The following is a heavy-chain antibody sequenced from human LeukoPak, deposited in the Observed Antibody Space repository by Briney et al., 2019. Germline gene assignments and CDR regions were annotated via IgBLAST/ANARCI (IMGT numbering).Heavy chain of an antibody. J-gene: IGHJ2*01. CDR2: IKQDGSEK. CDR1: GFTFDDYT. V-gene: IGHV3-7*01. D-gene: IGHD4-17*01. CDR3: ARVGGDYVFDWYFDL. Sequence: GGSLRLSCAASGFTFDDYTMHWVRQAPGKGLEWVANIKQDGSEKYYVDSVKGRFTISRDNAKNSLYLQMNSLRAEDTAVYYCARVGGDYVFDWYFDLWGRGTLVTVSS.